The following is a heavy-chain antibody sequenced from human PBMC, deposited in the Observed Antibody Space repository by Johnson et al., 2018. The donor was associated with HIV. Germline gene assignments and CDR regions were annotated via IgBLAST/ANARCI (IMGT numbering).Heavy chain of an antibody. CDR1: GFSVSNHP. D-gene: IGHD2-8*02. Sequence: QVQLVESGGGVVQPGKSLRLSCAASGFSVSNHPMHWVRQAPGKGLEWVAVISYDGSKKYYAESVKGRITISRDNSKNTLDLQMNSLRPEDTAVYYCAKLHCAGGVCDYDILYDAFDVWGQGTMVTVSS. CDR3: AKLHCAGGVCDYDILYDAFDV. J-gene: IGHJ3*01. CDR2: ISYDGSKK. V-gene: IGHV3-30*18.